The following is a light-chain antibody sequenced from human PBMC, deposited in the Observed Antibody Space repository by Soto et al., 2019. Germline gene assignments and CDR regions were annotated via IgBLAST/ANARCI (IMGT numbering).Light chain of an antibody. J-gene: IGLJ1*01. Sequence: ALTQPASVSGSPGQSITISCTGTSSDVGSYNLVSWYQQHPGKAPKLMIYEGSKRPSGVSNRFSGSKSGNTASLTISGLQAEDEADYYCCSYAGSSTYVFGTGTKVTAL. CDR2: EGS. CDR3: CSYAGSSTYV. V-gene: IGLV2-23*01. CDR1: SSDVGSYNL.